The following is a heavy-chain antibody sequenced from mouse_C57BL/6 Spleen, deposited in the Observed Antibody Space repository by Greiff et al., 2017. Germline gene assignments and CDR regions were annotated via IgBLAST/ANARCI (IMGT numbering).Heavy chain of an antibody. CDR1: GYAFSSSW. D-gene: IGHD1-1*01. V-gene: IGHV1-82*01. J-gene: IGHJ1*03. CDR2: IYPGDGDT. CDR3: ARWGYYYGSSWYFDV. Sequence: VKLMESGPELVKPGASVKISCKASGYAFSSSWMNWVKQRPGKGLEWIGRIYPGDGDTNYNGKFKGKATLTADKSSSTAYMQLSSLTSEDSAIYFCARWGYYYGSSWYFDVWGTGTTVTVSS.